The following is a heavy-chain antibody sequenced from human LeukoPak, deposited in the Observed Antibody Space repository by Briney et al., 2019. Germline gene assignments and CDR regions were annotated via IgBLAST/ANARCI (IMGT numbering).Heavy chain of an antibody. J-gene: IGHJ6*02. Sequence: GGSLRLSCRGSGFTFGDHAMSWVRQAPGKGLEWVGFIRSKAYRGTTEYAASVKGRFTISRDDSASIAYLQMNSLKTEDTAVYYCARGPIQLWIHNATDVWGQGTTVTVSS. V-gene: IGHV3-49*04. D-gene: IGHD5-18*01. CDR1: GFTFGDHA. CDR2: IRSKAYRGTT. CDR3: ARGPIQLWIHNATDV.